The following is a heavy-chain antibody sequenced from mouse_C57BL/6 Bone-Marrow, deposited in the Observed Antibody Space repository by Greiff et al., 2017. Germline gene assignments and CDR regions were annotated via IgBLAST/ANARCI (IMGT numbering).Heavy chain of an antibody. D-gene: IGHD1-1*02. J-gene: IGHJ3*01. Sequence: QVQLQQPGAELVRPGTSVKMSCKASGYTFTNYWIGWAKQRPGHGLEWIGGIYPGGGYTNYNEKFKGKATLTADKASSTAYMQFSRLTSEDSAIYYCARSSSLWAWFAYWGQGTRVTVSA. CDR3: ARSSSLWAWFAY. V-gene: IGHV1-63*01. CDR2: IYPGGGYT. CDR1: GYTFTNYW.